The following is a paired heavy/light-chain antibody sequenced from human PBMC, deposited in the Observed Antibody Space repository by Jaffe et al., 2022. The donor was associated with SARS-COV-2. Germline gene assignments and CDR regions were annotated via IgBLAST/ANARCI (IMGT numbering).Heavy chain of an antibody. J-gene: IGHJ4*02. CDR2: IVGNGLTT. V-gene: IGHV3-64*07. D-gene: IGHD6-19*01. CDR1: GFTFSSYN. CDR3: ARVGPSGWYDY. Sequence: EVQLVESGGGLVQPGGSLRLSCAASGFTFSSYNLHWVRQAPGKGLEYVSTIVGNGLTTYYADSVKGRFTTSRDNSKNTLYLQMGSLRAEDLAVYYCARVGPSGWYDYWGQGTLVTVSS.
Light chain of an antibody. CDR2: DAS. CDR1: QSVSSY. CDR3: QQRNNWPRT. Sequence: EIVLTQSPATLSLSPGERATLSCRASQSVSSYLAWYQQKPGQAPRLLIYDASNRATGIPARFSGSGSGTDFTLSISSLEPEDFAVYYCQQRNNWPRTFGQGTKLEIK. J-gene: IGKJ2*01. V-gene: IGKV3-11*01.